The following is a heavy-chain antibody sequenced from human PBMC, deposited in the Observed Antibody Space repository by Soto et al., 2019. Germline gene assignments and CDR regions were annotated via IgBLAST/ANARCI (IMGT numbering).Heavy chain of an antibody. D-gene: IGHD4-4*01. CDR2: IYYSGST. V-gene: IGHV4-31*03. J-gene: IGHJ4*02. CDR3: ASSRVEMATVRSYYFDY. Sequence: PSETLSLTCTVSGGSISSGGYYWSWIRQHPGKGLEWIGYIYYSGSTYYNPSLKSRVTISVDTSKNQFSLKLSSVTAADTAVYYCASSRVEMATVRSYYFDYWGQGTLVTVSS. CDR1: GGSISSGGYY.